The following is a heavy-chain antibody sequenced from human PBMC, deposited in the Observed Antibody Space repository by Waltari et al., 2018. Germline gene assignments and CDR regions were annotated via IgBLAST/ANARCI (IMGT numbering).Heavy chain of an antibody. V-gene: IGHV1-69*01. Sequence: QVQLVQSGAEVKKPGSSVKVSCKASGGTFSSYAISWVRQAPGHGLEWMGGIIPIVGTANDAQKFQGRVTITADESTSTAYMELSSLRAEDTAVYYCARDGGGDGYRFDYWGQGTLVTVSS. J-gene: IGHJ4*02. CDR3: ARDGGGDGYRFDY. D-gene: IGHD3-16*01. CDR1: GGTFSSYA. CDR2: IIPIVGTA.